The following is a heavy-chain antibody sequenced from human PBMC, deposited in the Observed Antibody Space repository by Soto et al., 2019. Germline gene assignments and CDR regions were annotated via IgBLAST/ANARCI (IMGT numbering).Heavy chain of an antibody. J-gene: IGHJ4*02. Sequence: SETLSLTCTVSGDSVSTNSYSWGWIRQSPGKGLEWIGTIYSSENTYYNPSLLSRVTISVDTSKNQFSLKVDSVTAADTAVYYCARGLLASCGGDCALFDSWGQGIMVTVS. D-gene: IGHD2-21*02. CDR1: GDSVSTNSYS. V-gene: IGHV4-39*07. CDR2: IYSSENT. CDR3: ARGLLASCGGDCALFDS.